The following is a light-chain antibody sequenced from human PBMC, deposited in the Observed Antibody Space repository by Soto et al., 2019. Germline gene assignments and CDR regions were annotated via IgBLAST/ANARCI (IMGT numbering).Light chain of an antibody. CDR2: GAS. CDR1: QSVSSN. CDR3: QQYNNWPPWT. V-gene: IGKV3-15*01. Sequence: EIGMTQSPATLSVSPGERATLSCRASQSVSSNLAWYQQKPGQAPRLLIYGASTRATGIPARFSGSGSGTELTLTISSLQSEDFAVYYCQQYNNWPPWTFGQGTKVEIK. J-gene: IGKJ1*01.